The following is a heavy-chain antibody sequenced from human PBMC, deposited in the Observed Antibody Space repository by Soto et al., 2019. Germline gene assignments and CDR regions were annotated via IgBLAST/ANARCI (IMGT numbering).Heavy chain of an antibody. D-gene: IGHD1-26*01. J-gene: IGHJ6*02. CDR1: GGTFSSYP. V-gene: IGHV1-69*01. Sequence: QVQLVQSGAEVKKPGSSVKVSCEASGGTFSSYPINWVRQAPGQGLEWMGGIIPFFGTSNYAQKFQGRVTITADDSTSTAYMELRGLRSEDTAVYYCARVGHITNYGMAVWGQGTTVTVSS. CDR2: IIPFFGTS. CDR3: ARVGHITNYGMAV.